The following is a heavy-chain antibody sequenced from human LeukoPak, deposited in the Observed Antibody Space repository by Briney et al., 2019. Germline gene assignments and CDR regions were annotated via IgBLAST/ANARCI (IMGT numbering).Heavy chain of an antibody. D-gene: IGHD6-19*01. J-gene: IGHJ3*02. V-gene: IGHV3-33*01. CDR2: IWSDGTNK. CDR3: ARDHGSSGWYLDALDI. CDR1: GFTFSSYG. Sequence: GRSLRLSCATSGFTFSSYGMHWVPQAPGKGLEWGAVIWSDGTNKYYVDSVKGRFTISRDNSKNTLYLQMNSLRAEDTAVYYCARDHGSSGWYLDALDIWGQGTTVTVSS.